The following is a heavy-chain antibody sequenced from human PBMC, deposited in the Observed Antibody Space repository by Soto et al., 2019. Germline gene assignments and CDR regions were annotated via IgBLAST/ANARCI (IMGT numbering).Heavy chain of an antibody. D-gene: IGHD5-12*01. CDR1: GFTFIDYT. CDR2: IRSKPYGGTT. Sequence: GGSLRLSCTTSGFTFIDYTMSWFLQAPWKGLEWVGFIRSKPYGGTTEHAASVKGRFAISRDDSKSIAYLQMNSLKAEDTAVYYCTRDGRYSGYPPPAFWGPGTLVTVS. J-gene: IGHJ4*02. CDR3: TRDGRYSGYPPPAF. V-gene: IGHV3-49*03.